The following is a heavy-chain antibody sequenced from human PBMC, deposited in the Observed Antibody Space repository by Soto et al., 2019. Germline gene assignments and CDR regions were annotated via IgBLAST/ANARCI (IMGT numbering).Heavy chain of an antibody. CDR1: GGSISSGDYY. J-gene: IGHJ5*02. V-gene: IGHV4-30-4*01. Sequence: QVQLQESGPGLVKPSQTLSLTCTVSGGSISSGDYYWSWIRQPPGKGLEWIGYIYYSGSTYYNPSLKSRVSVDTSKNPFSLKLSSVTAADTAVYYCARATIVLVPAAMVSHWFDPWGQGTLVTVSS. D-gene: IGHD2-2*01. CDR3: ARATIVLVPAAMVSHWFDP. CDR2: IYYSGST.